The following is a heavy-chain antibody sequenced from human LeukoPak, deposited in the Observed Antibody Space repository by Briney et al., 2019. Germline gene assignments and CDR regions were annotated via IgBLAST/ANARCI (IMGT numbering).Heavy chain of an antibody. V-gene: IGHV1-18*01. CDR1: GYTLTSYD. D-gene: IGHD5-12*01. CDR2: ISAYNGNT. Sequence: ASVKVSCKASGYTLTSYDINWVRQATGQGLEWMGWISAYNGNTNYAQKLQGRVTMTTDTSTSTAYMELRSLRSDDTAVYYCARELDLGGYDSTGYWGQGTLVTVSS. J-gene: IGHJ4*02. CDR3: ARELDLGGYDSTGY.